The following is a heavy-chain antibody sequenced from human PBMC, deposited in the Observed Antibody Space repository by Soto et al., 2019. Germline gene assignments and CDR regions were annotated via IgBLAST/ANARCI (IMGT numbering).Heavy chain of an antibody. Sequence: PGGSLRLSCVASGFSLANYPMNWVRQTPGKGLEWISYSSPRGDTIYYADSVEGRFTISRDNARNSLSLHMGSLRDEDSALYYCAKGPHTNVGWPYYFESWGQGVPVTVS. CDR2: SSPRGDTI. V-gene: IGHV3-48*02. D-gene: IGHD6-19*01. CDR3: AKGPHTNVGWPYYFES. J-gene: IGHJ4*02. CDR1: GFSLANYP.